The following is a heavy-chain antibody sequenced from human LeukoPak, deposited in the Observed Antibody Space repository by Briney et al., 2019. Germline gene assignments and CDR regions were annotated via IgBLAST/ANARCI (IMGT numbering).Heavy chain of an antibody. CDR1: GYTFTSYD. CDR2: MNPNSGNT. V-gene: IGHV1-8*01. CDR3: ARPTGDSSGYLLSY. J-gene: IGHJ4*02. D-gene: IGHD3-22*01. Sequence: GASVKVSCKASGYTFTSYDINWVRQATGQGLEWMGWMNPNSGNTGYAQKFQGRVTMTRNTSISTAYMELSSLRSEDTAVYYCARPTGDSSGYLLSYWGQGTLVTVSS.